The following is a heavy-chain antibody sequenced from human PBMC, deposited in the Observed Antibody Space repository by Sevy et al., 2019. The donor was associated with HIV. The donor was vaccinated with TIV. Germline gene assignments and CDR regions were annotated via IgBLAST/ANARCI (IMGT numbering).Heavy chain of an antibody. V-gene: IGHV4-59*01. CDR1: GGYINSYY. CDR3: ARDHYDSSGFDY. J-gene: IGHJ4*02. Sequence: SETLSLTCTVSGGYINSYYWSWIRQPPGKGLEWIGYIFYSGSTNYNPSLKSRGTISVDTSKNQFSLKLTSVTAADTAVYYCARDHYDSSGFDYWGQGTLVTVSS. D-gene: IGHD3-22*01. CDR2: IFYSGST.